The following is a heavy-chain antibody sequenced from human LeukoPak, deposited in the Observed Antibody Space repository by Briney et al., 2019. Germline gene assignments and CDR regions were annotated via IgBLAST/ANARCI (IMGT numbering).Heavy chain of an antibody. D-gene: IGHD1-26*01. Sequence: SETLSLTCTVSGYSISSGYYWGWIRQPPGKGLEWIGSIYHSGSTYYNPSLKSRVPISVDTSKNQFSLKLSSVTAADTAVYYCARDWYSGSLGVYYMDVWGKGTTVTVSS. V-gene: IGHV4-38-2*02. J-gene: IGHJ6*03. CDR2: IYHSGST. CDR1: GYSISSGYY. CDR3: ARDWYSGSLGVYYMDV.